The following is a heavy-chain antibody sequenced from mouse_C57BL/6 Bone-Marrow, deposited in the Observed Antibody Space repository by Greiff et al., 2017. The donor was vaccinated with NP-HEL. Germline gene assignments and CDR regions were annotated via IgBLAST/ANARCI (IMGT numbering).Heavy chain of an antibody. CDR3: ARHEEVVAPFAY. CDR1: GYTFTEYT. D-gene: IGHD1-1*01. V-gene: IGHV1-62-2*01. Sequence: VHLVESGAELVKPGASVKLSCKASGYTFTEYTIHWVKQRSGQGLEWIGWFYPGSGSIKYNEKFKDKATLTADKSSSTVYMELSRLTSEDSAVYFCARHEEVVAPFAYWGQGTLVTVSA. CDR2: FYPGSGSI. J-gene: IGHJ3*01.